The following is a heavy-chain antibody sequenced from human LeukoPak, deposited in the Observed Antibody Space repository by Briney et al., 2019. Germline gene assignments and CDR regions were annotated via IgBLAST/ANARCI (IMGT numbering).Heavy chain of an antibody. CDR3: TTDLGLSDPVTYTAISGLNN. V-gene: IGHV3-9*01. CDR1: GFTFRDYC. J-gene: IGHJ4*02. Sequence: GGSLRLSCAASGFTFRDYCMHWVRQAPRKGLEWVSGISGDGGGGAYADSVKGRCTIFRDNAKNSLYLQMTSLTAEDTAGYYCTTDLGLSDPVTYTAISGLNNWGQGTLVSVS. D-gene: IGHD4-17*01. CDR2: ISGDGGGG.